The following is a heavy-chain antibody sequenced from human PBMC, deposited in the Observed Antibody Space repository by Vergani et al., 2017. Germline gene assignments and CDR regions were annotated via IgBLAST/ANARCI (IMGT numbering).Heavy chain of an antibody. Sequence: QVQLQQWGAGLLKPSETLSLTCAVYGGSFSGYYWSWIRQPPGKGLEWIGEINHSGSTNYNPSLKSRVTISVDTSKNQFSLKLSYVTAADTAVYYCARGHYDFWSGSYNWFDPWGQGTLVTVSS. CDR3: ARGHYDFWSGSYNWFDP. CDR2: INHSGST. V-gene: IGHV4-34*01. CDR1: GGSFSGYY. J-gene: IGHJ5*02. D-gene: IGHD3-3*01.